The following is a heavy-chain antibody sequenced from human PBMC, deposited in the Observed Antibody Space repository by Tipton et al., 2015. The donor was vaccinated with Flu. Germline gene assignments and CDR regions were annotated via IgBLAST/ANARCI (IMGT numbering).Heavy chain of an antibody. CDR2: LYYNVIRGGTYYT. CDR3: ARLGRDGYNRDIDS. CDR1: GGSIRSRNYY. D-gene: IGHD5-24*01. Sequence: TLSLTCTVSGGSIRSRNYYWGWIRQPPGKGLEWSGSLYYNVIRGGTYYTYYNPSLESRITISIDTSKNQFFLRLTSVTAADTGVYFCARLGRDGYNRDIDSWGQGTMVTVSS. V-gene: IGHV4-39*01. J-gene: IGHJ4*02.